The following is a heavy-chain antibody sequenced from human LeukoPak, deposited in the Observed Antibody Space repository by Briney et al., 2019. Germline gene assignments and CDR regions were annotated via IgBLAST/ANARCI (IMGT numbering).Heavy chain of an antibody. J-gene: IGHJ4*02. Sequence: GGSLRLSCAASGFTFSDYYMSWIRQAPGKGLEWVSYISSSGSTIYYTDSVKGRFTISRDNAKNSLYLQMNSLRAEDTAVYYCARDPLWFGELMATFDYWGQGTLVTVSS. D-gene: IGHD3-10*01. V-gene: IGHV3-11*01. CDR1: GFTFSDYY. CDR2: ISSSGSTI. CDR3: ARDPLWFGELMATFDY.